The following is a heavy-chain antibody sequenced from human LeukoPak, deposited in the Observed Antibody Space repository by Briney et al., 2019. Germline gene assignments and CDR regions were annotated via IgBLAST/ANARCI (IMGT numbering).Heavy chain of an antibody. J-gene: IGHJ4*02. D-gene: IGHD3-3*01. CDR3: ARDNWRGMTFY. CDR2: IYYSGST. CDR1: GGSISSYY. Sequence: KPSETLSLTCTVSGGSISSYYWSWIRQPPGKGLEWIGYIYYSGSTNYNPSLKSRVTISVDTSKNQFSLKLSSVTAADTAVYYCARDNWRGMTFYWGQGTLVTVSS. V-gene: IGHV4-59*12.